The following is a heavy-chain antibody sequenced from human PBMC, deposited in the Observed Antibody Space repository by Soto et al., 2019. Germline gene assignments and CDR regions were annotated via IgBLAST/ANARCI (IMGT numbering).Heavy chain of an antibody. Sequence: GGSLRLSCAASGFIFSSYAMSWVRQAPGKGLAWVSAISGSGTTAYYADSVKGRFTFSRANSKKTMYLQMNSLRAEDTAVYYWWTNTEGWFRAFEIWGEVKMVTVSS. CDR3: WTNTEGWFRAFEI. J-gene: IGHJ3*02. D-gene: IGHD3-10*01. CDR2: ISGSGTTA. V-gene: IGHV3-23*01. CDR1: GFIFSSYA.